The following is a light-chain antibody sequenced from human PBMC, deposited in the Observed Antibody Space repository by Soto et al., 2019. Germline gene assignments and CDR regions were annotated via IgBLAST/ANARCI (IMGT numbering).Light chain of an antibody. CDR2: GAF. J-gene: IGKJ1*01. V-gene: IGKV3-20*01. CDR1: QSVTSNY. Sequence: EIVLTQSPGTLSLSPGERATLSCRASQSVTSNYLAWYQQKPGQAPRLLIFGAFIRDTGIPDSFSGSGSGTDFTLTISRLEPEDFAVYYCQQYGSSPGTFGQGTKVDIK. CDR3: QQYGSSPGT.